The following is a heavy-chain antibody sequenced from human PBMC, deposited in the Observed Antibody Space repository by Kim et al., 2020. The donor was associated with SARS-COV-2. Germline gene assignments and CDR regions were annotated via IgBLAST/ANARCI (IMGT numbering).Heavy chain of an antibody. V-gene: IGHV2-5*01. CDR3: AHRQNGDYGY. CDR2: DK. D-gene: IGHD4-17*01. J-gene: IGHJ4*02. Sequence: DKPYSPSLKSRLTITKDTAKNQVVLTMTNMDPVDTATYYCAHRQNGDYGYWGQGTLVTVSS.